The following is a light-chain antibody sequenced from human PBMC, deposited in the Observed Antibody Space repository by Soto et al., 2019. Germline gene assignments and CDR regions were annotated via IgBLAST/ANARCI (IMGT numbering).Light chain of an antibody. CDR1: QSVSNW. CDR3: LQHNSYPLT. CDR2: DVS. Sequence: DIQMTQSPSTLSASVGDRVTITCRASQSVSNWLAWYQQKPGKAPKLLIYDVSSLQGGVPSRFSGSGSGTEFTLTISSLQPEDFATYYCLQHNSYPLTFGGGTKVDIK. V-gene: IGKV1-5*01. J-gene: IGKJ4*01.